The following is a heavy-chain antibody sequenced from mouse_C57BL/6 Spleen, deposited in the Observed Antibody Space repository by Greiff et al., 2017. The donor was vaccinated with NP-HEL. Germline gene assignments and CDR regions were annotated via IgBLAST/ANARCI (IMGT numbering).Heavy chain of an antibody. Sequence: DVKLVESGGGLVKPGGSLKLSCAASGFTFSSYAMSWVRQTPEKRLEWVATISDGGSYTYYPDNVKGRFTISRDNAKNNLYLQMSHLKSEDTAMYYCARETTVVGYFDVWGTGTTVTVSS. CDR1: GFTFSSYA. D-gene: IGHD1-1*01. CDR2: ISDGGSYT. V-gene: IGHV5-4*01. J-gene: IGHJ1*03. CDR3: ARETTVVGYFDV.